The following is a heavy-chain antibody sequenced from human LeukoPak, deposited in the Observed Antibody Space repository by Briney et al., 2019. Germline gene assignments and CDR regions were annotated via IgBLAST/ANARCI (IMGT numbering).Heavy chain of an antibody. CDR2: ISLSGGST. Sequence: GGSLRLSCAASGFTFGSYVMSWVRQAPGKGLEWVSDISLSGGSTYYADSVKGRCTISRDNSKNTLYLQLVNLRAEDTAVYYCARRNYDDHGDPFDYWGQGTLVTVSS. V-gene: IGHV3-23*01. D-gene: IGHD4-17*01. CDR1: GFTFGSYV. CDR3: ARRNYDDHGDPFDY. J-gene: IGHJ4*02.